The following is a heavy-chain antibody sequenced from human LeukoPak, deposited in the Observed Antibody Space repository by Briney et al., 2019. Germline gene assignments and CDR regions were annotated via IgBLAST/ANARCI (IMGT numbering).Heavy chain of an antibody. CDR1: GFTFRIYW. V-gene: IGHV3-7*01. D-gene: IGHD3-22*01. CDR2: INQDGSER. J-gene: IGHJ3*02. CDR3: ARDRCVYYYDSSGYCLDDAFDI. Sequence: GGSLRLSCAASGFTFRIYWMSWVRQAPGKGLEWVAKINQDGSERYYVDAVKGRFTISRDNSKNTLYLQMNSLRAEDMAVYYCARDRCVYYYDSSGYCLDDAFDIWGQGTMVTVSS.